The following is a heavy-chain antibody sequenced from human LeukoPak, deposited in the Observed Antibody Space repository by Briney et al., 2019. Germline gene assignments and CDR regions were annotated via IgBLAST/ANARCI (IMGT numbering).Heavy chain of an antibody. Sequence: QPGGSLRLSCAASGFTFSSYWMHWVRQAPGKGLVWVSRINSDGSSTSYADSVKGRLTISRDNAKNTLYLQMNSLRAEDTAVYYCARVGGRGSPVSYWGQGTLVTVSS. J-gene: IGHJ4*02. CDR1: GFTFSSYW. CDR3: ARVGGRGSPVSY. V-gene: IGHV3-74*01. CDR2: INSDGSST. D-gene: IGHD3-16*01.